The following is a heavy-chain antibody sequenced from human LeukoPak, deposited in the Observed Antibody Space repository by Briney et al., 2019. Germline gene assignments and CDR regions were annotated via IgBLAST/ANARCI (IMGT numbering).Heavy chain of an antibody. Sequence: GASVKASSNASCYTFSSYCFWWVLRPPGQRGVWGVGVIAYNGNTNYAQKLQGRVTMTTDTSTSTAYMELRSLRSDDTTVYYCARAPGVLLWFGELSPTDYWGQGTLVTVSS. V-gene: IGHV1-18*01. CDR3: ARAPGVLLWFGELSPTDY. CDR1: CYTFSSYC. CDR2: VIAYNGNT. J-gene: IGHJ4*02. D-gene: IGHD3-10*01.